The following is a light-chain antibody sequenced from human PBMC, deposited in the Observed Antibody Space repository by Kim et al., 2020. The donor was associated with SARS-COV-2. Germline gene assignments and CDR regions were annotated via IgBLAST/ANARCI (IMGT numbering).Light chain of an antibody. CDR1: SGHNNYA. Sequence: QPVLTQSPSASASLGASVKLTCTLSSGHNNYAIAWHQQQPEKGPRYLMKLNGDGSHTKGDGIPDRFSGSSSGAERYLTISSLQSDDEADYFCQTWGTGIQVFGGGTQLTVL. J-gene: IGLJ3*02. CDR2: LNGDGSH. V-gene: IGLV4-69*01. CDR3: QTWGTGIQV.